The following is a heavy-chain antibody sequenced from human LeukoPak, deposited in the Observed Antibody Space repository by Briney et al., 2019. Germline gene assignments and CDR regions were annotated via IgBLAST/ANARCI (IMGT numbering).Heavy chain of an antibody. Sequence: SETLSLTCAVYGGSFSGYYWSWIRQPPGKGLEWIGEINHSGSTNYNPSLKSRVTISVDTSKNQSSLKLSSVTAADTAVYYCARGSNVGAFDIWGQGTMVTVSS. D-gene: IGHD4-11*01. V-gene: IGHV4-34*01. CDR3: ARGSNVGAFDI. J-gene: IGHJ3*02. CDR1: GGSFSGYY. CDR2: INHSGST.